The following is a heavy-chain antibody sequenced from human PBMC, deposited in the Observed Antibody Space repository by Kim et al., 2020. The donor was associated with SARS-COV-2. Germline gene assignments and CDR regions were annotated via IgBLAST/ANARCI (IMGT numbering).Heavy chain of an antibody. J-gene: IGHJ4*02. CDR3: ARDGGYYYGSGSLDY. D-gene: IGHD3-10*01. Sequence: ETLSLTCTVSGGSISSSSYYWGWIRQPPGKGLEWIGSIYYSGSTYYNPSLKSRVTISVDTSKNQFSLKLSSVTAADTAVYYCARDGGYYYGSGSLDYWGQGTLVTVSS. CDR1: GGSISSSSYY. CDR2: IYYSGST. V-gene: IGHV4-39*07.